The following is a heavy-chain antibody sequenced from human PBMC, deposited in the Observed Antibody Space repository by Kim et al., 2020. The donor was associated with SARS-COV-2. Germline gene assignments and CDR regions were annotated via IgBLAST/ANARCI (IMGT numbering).Heavy chain of an antibody. J-gene: IGHJ4*02. CDR3: VRDLNRDSDY. Sequence: GGSLRLSCAASGFTFSSYSMHWVRQAPGKGLEWVSRINSDGSRIDYADSVKGRFTISRDNAQNTLYLQMKSLRVEDTATYFCVRDLNRDSDYWGQGTLVTVSS. CDR1: GFTFSSYS. V-gene: IGHV3-74*01. D-gene: IGHD2-21*01. CDR2: INSDGSRI.